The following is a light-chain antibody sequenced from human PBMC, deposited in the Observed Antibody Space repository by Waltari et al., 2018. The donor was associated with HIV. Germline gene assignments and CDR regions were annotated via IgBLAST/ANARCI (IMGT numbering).Light chain of an antibody. CDR1: ESVSRTY. Sequence: EILLTQSPGTLSLSPGERAILSCRASESVSRTYLAWYQQQPGQAPRLRISGGSNRATGIPDRFRGSGSGTDFTLTISRLEPEDFAVYYCQQYGGSPIFTFGPGTKVEIK. J-gene: IGKJ3*01. CDR2: GGS. CDR3: QQYGGSPIFT. V-gene: IGKV3-20*01.